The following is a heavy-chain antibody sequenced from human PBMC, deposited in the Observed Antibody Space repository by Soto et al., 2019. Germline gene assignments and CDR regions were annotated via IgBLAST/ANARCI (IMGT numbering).Heavy chain of an antibody. CDR1: GYTLTELS. D-gene: IGHD3-3*01. CDR3: ARDDITTFGVAPPGSYYMDV. V-gene: IGHV1-24*01. CDR2: FDPEDGET. Sequence: GASVKVSCKVSGYTLTELSVHWVRQAPGKGLEWMGGFDPEDGETIYAQKFQGRVTMTEDTSTDTAYMELSSLRSEDTAVYYCARDDITTFGVAPPGSYYMDVWGKGTTVTVSS. J-gene: IGHJ6*03.